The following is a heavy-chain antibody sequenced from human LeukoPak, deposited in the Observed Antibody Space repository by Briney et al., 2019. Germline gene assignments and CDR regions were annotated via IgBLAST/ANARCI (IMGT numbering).Heavy chain of an antibody. V-gene: IGHV1-18*01. CDR1: GYTFTSYG. D-gene: IGHD6-19*01. CDR2: ISAYNGNT. J-gene: IGHJ6*02. Sequence: ASVKVSCKASGYTFTSYGISWVRQAPGQGLEWMGRISAYNGNTNYAQKLQGRVTMTTDTSTSTAYMELRSLRSDDTAVYYCAREIAVAGRGVYYYYGMDVWGQGTTVTVSS. CDR3: AREIAVAGRGVYYYYGMDV.